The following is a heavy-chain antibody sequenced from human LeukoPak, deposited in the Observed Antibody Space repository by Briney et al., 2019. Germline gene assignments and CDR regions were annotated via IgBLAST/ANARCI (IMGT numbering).Heavy chain of an antibody. V-gene: IGHV3-53*01. CDR1: GFTVDSFY. CDR3: ARFPRIVGGTRGFDY. D-gene: IGHD1-26*01. J-gene: IGHJ4*02. Sequence: PGGSLRLSCAASGFTVDSFYMSWVRQAPGKGLEWVSVIYNAGSTHYAGSVKGRFTISRDNSKNTLYLQMNSLRAEDTAVYYCARFPRIVGGTRGFDYWGQGTLVTVSS. CDR2: IYNAGST.